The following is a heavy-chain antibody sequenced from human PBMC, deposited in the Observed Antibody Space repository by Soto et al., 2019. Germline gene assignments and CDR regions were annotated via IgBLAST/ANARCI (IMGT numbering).Heavy chain of an antibody. CDR2: INGIGGTT. Sequence: PGGSLRLSCAASGFTFSNYAMSWVRQAPGKGLEWVSGINGIGGTTYYADSVKGRFTMSRDNSKNTLYLQMNSLRAEDTAIYHCAKQAGFGVAQSTDYWGQGTLVTVSS. D-gene: IGHD3-3*01. V-gene: IGHV3-23*01. CDR1: GFTFSNYA. CDR3: AKQAGFGVAQSTDY. J-gene: IGHJ4*02.